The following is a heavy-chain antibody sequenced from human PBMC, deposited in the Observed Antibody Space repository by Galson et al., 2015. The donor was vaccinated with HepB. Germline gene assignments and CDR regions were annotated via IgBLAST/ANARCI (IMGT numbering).Heavy chain of an antibody. CDR1: GFTFSSYS. D-gene: IGHD1-26*01. CDR2: ISSSSSYI. V-gene: IGHV3-21*01. CDR3: ARDPSGYLDY. J-gene: IGHJ4*02. Sequence: SLRLSCAASGFTFSSYSMNWVRQAPGKGLEWVSSISSSSSYIYYADSVKGRCTISRDNAKNSLYLQMNSLRAEDTAVYYCARDPSGYLDYWGQGTLATVSS.